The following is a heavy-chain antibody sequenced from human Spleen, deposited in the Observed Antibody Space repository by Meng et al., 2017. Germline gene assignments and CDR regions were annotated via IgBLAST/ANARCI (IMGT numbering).Heavy chain of an antibody. V-gene: IGHV3-53*01. Sequence: GESLKISCASSGFTVSSNYMSWVRQAPGKGLEWVATISNNGDKHYSASMMGRFIISRDDSNNTLYLQVISLRAEDAAVYYCSRDCCSEIGPIDYWGQGTLVTVSS. CDR3: SRDCCSEIGPIDY. J-gene: IGHJ4*02. CDR1: GFTVSSNY. CDR2: ISNNGDK. D-gene: IGHD2-15*01.